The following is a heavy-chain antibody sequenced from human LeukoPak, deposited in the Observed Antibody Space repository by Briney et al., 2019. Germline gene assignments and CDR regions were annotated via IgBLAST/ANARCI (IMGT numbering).Heavy chain of an antibody. CDR2: INHSGST. D-gene: IGHD3-22*01. J-gene: IGHJ5*02. V-gene: IGHV4-34*01. CDR3: ARVPTPNYYDKRSWFDP. CDR1: GGSFSGYY. Sequence: PSETLSLTCAVYGGSFSGYYWSWIRQPPGKGLEWIGEINHSGSTNYNPSLKSRVTISVDTSKNQFSLKLSSVTAAVTAVYYCARVPTPNYYDKRSWFDPWGQGTLVTVSS.